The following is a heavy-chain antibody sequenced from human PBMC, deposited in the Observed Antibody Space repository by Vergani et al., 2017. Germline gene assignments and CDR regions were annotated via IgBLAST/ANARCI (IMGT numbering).Heavy chain of an antibody. CDR3: ATTNYYGWGLVY. CDR2: ISWNSGSI. D-gene: IGHD3-10*01. CDR1: GFTFDDYA. V-gene: IGHV3-9*01. Sequence: EVQLVESGGGLVQPGRSLRLSCTASGFTFDDYAMHWVRQATGKGLEWVSGISWNSGSIGYADSVKGRFTISRDKAKNALYPQMNSLRAEDTSLYYCATTNYYGWGLVYWGQGTLVTVSS. J-gene: IGHJ4*02.